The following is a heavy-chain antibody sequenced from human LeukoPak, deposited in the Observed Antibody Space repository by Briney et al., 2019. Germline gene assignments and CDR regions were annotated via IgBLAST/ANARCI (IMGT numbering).Heavy chain of an antibody. V-gene: IGHV4-59*08. D-gene: IGHD5-12*01. Sequence: SETLSLTCTVSGGSISSYCWSWIRQPPGKGLEWIGSIYYSGSTNYNPSLKSRVTMSVDTSKNQFALKLSSVTAADTAVYYCARHGGESIVAMILHAFDIWGQGTMVTVSS. J-gene: IGHJ3*02. CDR2: IYYSGST. CDR1: GGSISSYC. CDR3: ARHGGESIVAMILHAFDI.